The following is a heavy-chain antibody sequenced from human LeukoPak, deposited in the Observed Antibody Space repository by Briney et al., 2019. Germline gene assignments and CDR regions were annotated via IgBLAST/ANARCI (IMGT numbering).Heavy chain of an antibody. CDR3: AKDIVIDAPAEYFQH. V-gene: IGHV3-23*01. CDR1: GFTFSSYW. J-gene: IGHJ1*01. D-gene: IGHD1-26*01. Sequence: GGSLRLSCAASGFTFSSYWMHWVRQAPGKGLEWVSAISGSGGSTYYADSVKGRFTISRDNSKNTLYLQMNSLRAEDTAVYYCAKDIVIDAPAEYFQHWGQGTLVTVSS. CDR2: ISGSGGST.